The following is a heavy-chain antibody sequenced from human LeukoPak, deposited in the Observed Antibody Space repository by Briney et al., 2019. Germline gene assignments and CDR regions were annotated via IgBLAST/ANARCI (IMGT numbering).Heavy chain of an antibody. CDR2: ISGSGGST. V-gene: IGHV3-23*01. CDR3: ARGGSSGWFRYFDY. D-gene: IGHD6-19*01. CDR1: GFTFSSYA. Sequence: GGSLRLSCAASGFTFSSYAMSWVRQAPGKGLEWVSAISGSGGSTYYADSVKGRFTISRDNSKNTLYLQMNSLRAEDTAVYYCARGGSSGWFRYFDYWGQGTLVTVSS. J-gene: IGHJ4*02.